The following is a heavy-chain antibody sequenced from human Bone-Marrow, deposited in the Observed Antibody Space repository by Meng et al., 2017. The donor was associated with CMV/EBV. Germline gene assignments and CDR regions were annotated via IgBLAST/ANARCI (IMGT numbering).Heavy chain of an antibody. J-gene: IGHJ6*02. V-gene: IGHV4-30-4*08. Sequence: SETLSLTCTVSGGSISSGDYYWNWIRQPPGKGLEWIGYIYYSGSTYYNPSLKSRVTISVDTSKNQFSLKLSSVTAADTAVYYCARGLDCSSTSCYTGRYYYGMDVWGQGTTVTVSS. CDR2: IYYSGST. D-gene: IGHD2-2*02. CDR3: ARGLDCSSTSCYTGRYYYGMDV. CDR1: GGSISSGDYY.